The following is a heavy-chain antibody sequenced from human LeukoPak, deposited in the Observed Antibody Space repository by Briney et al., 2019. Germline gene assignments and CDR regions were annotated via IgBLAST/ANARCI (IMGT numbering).Heavy chain of an antibody. CDR1: GFTFNKYW. D-gene: IGHD6-6*01. J-gene: IGHJ3*02. V-gene: IGHV3-7*01. Sequence: GALRLSCAASGFTFNKYWMSWVRQAPGKGLEWVAEINQDGSTQYYVGSVKGRFTISRDNAKNSLYLQMNSLRAEDTAVYYCARDPGPSVAAWGAFDIWGQGTMVTVFS. CDR3: ARDPGPSVAAWGAFDI. CDR2: INQDGSTQ.